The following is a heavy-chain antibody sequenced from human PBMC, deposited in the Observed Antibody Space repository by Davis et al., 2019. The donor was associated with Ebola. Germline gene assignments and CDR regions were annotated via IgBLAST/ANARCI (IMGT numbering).Heavy chain of an antibody. CDR2: ITCNGLYI. Sequence: GESLKISCAASGFTFSAYTMNWVRQAPGRGLEWVSSITCNGLYIYYADALKGRFTISRDNAENSLYLQIDSLRAEDTAVYYCVRDPALVVTGGGWFFGLWGRGTLVTVSS. V-gene: IGHV3-21*01. D-gene: IGHD2-21*02. CDR1: GFTFSAYT. CDR3: VRDPALVVTGGGWFFGL. J-gene: IGHJ2*01.